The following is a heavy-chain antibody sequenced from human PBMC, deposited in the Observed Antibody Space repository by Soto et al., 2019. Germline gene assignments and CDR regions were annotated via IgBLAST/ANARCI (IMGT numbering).Heavy chain of an antibody. D-gene: IGHD3-22*01. Sequence: QVQLVESGGGVVQPGRSLRLSCAASGFTFSSYAMHWVRQAPGKGLGGLPVISYDGSNKYYADSVKGRFTISRDNSKNTLYLQMNSLRAEDTAVYYCARDTTYDSSGYPMGDFDYWGQGTLVTVSS. CDR2: ISYDGSNK. CDR1: GFTFSSYA. CDR3: ARDTTYDSSGYPMGDFDY. J-gene: IGHJ4*02. V-gene: IGHV3-30-3*01.